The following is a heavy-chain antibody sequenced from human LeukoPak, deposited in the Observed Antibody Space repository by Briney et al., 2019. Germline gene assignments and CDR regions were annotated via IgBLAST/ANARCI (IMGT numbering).Heavy chain of an antibody. Sequence: GGSLRLYSAASGFPFSNYAMSWLRQAPGKGLEGVSSISTSGGSTDYAQSVKGRSTIYRDNSKNTLYLQMNSLRAEHTAVYYCAKSYSYGAGTYNFGHWGQGTLVPVSS. D-gene: IGHD3-10*01. J-gene: IGHJ4*02. CDR3: AKSYSYGAGTYNFGH. CDR2: ISTSGGST. V-gene: IGHV3-23*01. CDR1: GFPFSNYA.